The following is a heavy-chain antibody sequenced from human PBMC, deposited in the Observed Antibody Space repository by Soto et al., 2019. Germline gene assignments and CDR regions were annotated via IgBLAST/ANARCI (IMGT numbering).Heavy chain of an antibody. CDR1: GYTFTSYG. D-gene: IGHD6-13*01. Sequence: QVQLVQSGAEVKKPGASVKVSCKASGYTFTSYGISWVRQAPGQGLEWMGWISAYNGNTNYAQKLQGRVTMTTDTSTSTAYMELRSLRSDDTAVYYCASVSEGEIWYPAFGMDVWGQGNTVTVSS. CDR3: ASVSEGEIWYPAFGMDV. CDR2: ISAYNGNT. V-gene: IGHV1-18*01. J-gene: IGHJ6*02.